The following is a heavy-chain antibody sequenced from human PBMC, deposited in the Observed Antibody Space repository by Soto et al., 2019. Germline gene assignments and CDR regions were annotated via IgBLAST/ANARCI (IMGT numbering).Heavy chain of an antibody. D-gene: IGHD3-16*01. Sequence: SETLSLTCAVYGGSFSGYYWSWIPQPPGKGLEWIGEINHSGSTNYNPSLKSRVTISVDTSKNQFSLKLSSVTAADTAVYYCARDRAFDNWFDPWGQGTLVTVSS. J-gene: IGHJ5*02. CDR1: GGSFSGYY. V-gene: IGHV4-34*01. CDR2: INHSGST. CDR3: ARDRAFDNWFDP.